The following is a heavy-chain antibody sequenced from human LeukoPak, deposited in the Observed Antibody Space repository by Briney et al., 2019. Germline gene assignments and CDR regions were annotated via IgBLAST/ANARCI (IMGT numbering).Heavy chain of an antibody. CDR1: GGTFSIYA. D-gene: IGHD6-13*01. Sequence: ASVNLSCKSSGGTFSIYAISWVRQAPGQGLVWMGWINANTGSTNYAQIFQGRVTMTTDTSTSTAYMELTSLTSDDTAIYYCARDAFEGSSWSNWFASWGQGTLVIVSS. V-gene: IGHV1-18*01. J-gene: IGHJ5*01. CDR2: INANTGST. CDR3: ARDAFEGSSWSNWFAS.